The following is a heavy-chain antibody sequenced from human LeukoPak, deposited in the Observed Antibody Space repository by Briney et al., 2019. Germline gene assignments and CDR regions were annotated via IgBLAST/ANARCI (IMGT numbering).Heavy chain of an antibody. CDR3: ARGQGATVPQVGKNWFDP. CDR1: IDSFSNYR. CDR2: VNESGGT. Sequence: SETLSLTCAVYIDSFSNYRWNWIRQTPAKGMEWIGEVNESGGTNISPSLRSQVILSVDTSKNQFSLKLISVTVADTAIYYCARGQGATVPQVGKNWFDPWGQGTRVTVSS. J-gene: IGHJ5*02. V-gene: IGHV4-34*01. D-gene: IGHD1-26*01.